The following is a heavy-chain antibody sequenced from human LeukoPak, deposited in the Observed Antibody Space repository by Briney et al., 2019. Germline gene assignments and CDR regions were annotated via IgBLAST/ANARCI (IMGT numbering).Heavy chain of an antibody. D-gene: IGHD1-1*01. CDR2: IYYSGST. Sequence: PSETLSLTCTVSGGTISSYYWSWIRQPPGKGLEWIGYIYYSGSTNYNPSLKSRVTISVDTSKSQFSLKLSSVTAADTAVYYCARDPGNNSFDYGGQGTLVTVSS. J-gene: IGHJ4*02. CDR3: ARDPGNNSFDY. V-gene: IGHV4-59*01. CDR1: GGTISSYY.